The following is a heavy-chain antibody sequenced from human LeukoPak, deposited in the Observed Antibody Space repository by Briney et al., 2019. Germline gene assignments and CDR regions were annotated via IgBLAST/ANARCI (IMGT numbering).Heavy chain of an antibody. CDR2: IYYSGCT. CDR3: VRHLSAGRPAFDI. CDR1: GGSFNSYY. J-gene: IGHJ3*02. Sequence: SETLSLTCTVSGGSFNSYYWSWIRRPPGKGLEWIGYIYYSGCTNYNPSLKSRVTISVDTSNNKFSLKLTSLTAADTAVYYCVRHLSAGRPAFDIWGQGTMVTVSS. V-gene: IGHV4-59*08. D-gene: IGHD2-15*01.